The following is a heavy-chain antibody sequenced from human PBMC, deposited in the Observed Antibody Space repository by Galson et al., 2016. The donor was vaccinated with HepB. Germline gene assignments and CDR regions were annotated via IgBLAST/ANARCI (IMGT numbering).Heavy chain of an antibody. Sequence: SVKVSCKASGYTFTNYAINWVRQAAGQGLEWMGWMNPKRGNTCFGQHFQGRVTMTRDTSISTAYMEMSSLRSEDTAVYYCARGFRAGSGWDHYYDMDVWGRGTTVIVSS. CDR1: GYTFTNYA. J-gene: IGHJ6*04. D-gene: IGHD6-19*01. V-gene: IGHV1-8*01. CDR3: ARGFRAGSGWDHYYDMDV. CDR2: MNPKRGNT.